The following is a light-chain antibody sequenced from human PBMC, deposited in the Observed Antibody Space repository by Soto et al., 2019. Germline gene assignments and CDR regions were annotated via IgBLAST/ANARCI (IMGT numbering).Light chain of an antibody. V-gene: IGKV3-15*01. CDR2: GAT. Sequence: EIVMTQSPATPSVSPGERATLSCRASQSVSSNLAWYQQKPGQAPRLLIYGATTRASGIPARFSGSGSGTEFTLTISSLQSEDFAVYYCQQYNNWPRPFGQGTKVEIK. J-gene: IGKJ1*01. CDR3: QQYNNWPRP. CDR1: QSVSSN.